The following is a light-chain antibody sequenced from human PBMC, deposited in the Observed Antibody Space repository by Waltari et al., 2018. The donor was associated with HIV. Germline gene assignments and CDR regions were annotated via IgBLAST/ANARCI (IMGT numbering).Light chain of an antibody. J-gene: IGKJ1*01. Sequence: EAVLTQSPVPLPVALGRPASISCSSSQSLIYTDGNTYLNWFHQRPGQSPRRLIYKISNRDSGVPDRFSGSGSVTDFTLHISRVEAEDVGIFYCMQSTHWPGTFGQGTRVEIQ. V-gene: IGKV2-30*01. CDR1: QSLIYTDGNTY. CDR2: KIS. CDR3: MQSTHWPGT.